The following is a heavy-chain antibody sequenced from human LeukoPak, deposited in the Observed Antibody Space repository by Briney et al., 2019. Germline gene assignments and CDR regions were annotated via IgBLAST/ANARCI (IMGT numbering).Heavy chain of an antibody. Sequence: SETLSLTCTVSGGSISSSSYYWGWIRQPPGKGLEWIGSIYYSGSTYYNPSLKSRVTISVDTSKNQFSLKLSSVTAADTAVYYCTKRDDYYYYMDVWGKGTTVTISS. J-gene: IGHJ6*03. CDR1: GGSISSSSYY. CDR3: TKRDDYYYYMDV. V-gene: IGHV4-39*01. CDR2: IYYSGST.